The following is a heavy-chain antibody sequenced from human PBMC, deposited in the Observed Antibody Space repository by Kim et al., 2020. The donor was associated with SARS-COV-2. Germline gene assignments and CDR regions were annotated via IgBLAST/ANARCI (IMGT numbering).Heavy chain of an antibody. Sequence: SQTLSLTCAISGDSVSSNSAAWNWIRQSPSRGLEWLGRTYYRSKWYNDYAVSVKSRITINPDTSKNQFSLQLNSVTPEDTAVYYCARDLQWELPTPYYYYGMDVWGQGTTVTVSS. CDR1: GDSVSSNSAA. D-gene: IGHD1-26*01. J-gene: IGHJ6*02. CDR2: TYYRSKWYN. V-gene: IGHV6-1*01. CDR3: ARDLQWELPTPYYYYGMDV.